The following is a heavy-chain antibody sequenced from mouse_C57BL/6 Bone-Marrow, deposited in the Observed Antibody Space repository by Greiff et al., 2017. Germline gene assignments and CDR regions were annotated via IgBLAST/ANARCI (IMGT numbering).Heavy chain of an antibody. CDR3: AREGGGSSLFAY. D-gene: IGHD1-1*01. CDR1: GYTFTSYW. Sequence: QVQLQQPGAELVMPGASVKLSCKASGYTFTSYWMHWVKQRPGQGLEWIGEIDPSDSYTNYNQKFKGKSTLTVDKSSSTAYMQLSSLTSEDSAVYDCAREGGGSSLFAYWGQGTLVTVSA. V-gene: IGHV1-69*01. CDR2: IDPSDSYT. J-gene: IGHJ3*01.